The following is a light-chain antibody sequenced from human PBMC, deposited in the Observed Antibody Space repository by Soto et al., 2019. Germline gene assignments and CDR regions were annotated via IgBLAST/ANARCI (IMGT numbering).Light chain of an antibody. CDR3: LQYHNLWA. Sequence: EIVMTQSPATLSVSPGESATLSCRASQYIYSNVAWYQHRPGQAPRLLIYRASTRATGIPARFSGSGSGTEFTLTISSLQSEDSTVYSCLQYHNLWALGQGTKVDIK. CDR1: QYIYSN. V-gene: IGKV3-15*01. J-gene: IGKJ1*01. CDR2: RAS.